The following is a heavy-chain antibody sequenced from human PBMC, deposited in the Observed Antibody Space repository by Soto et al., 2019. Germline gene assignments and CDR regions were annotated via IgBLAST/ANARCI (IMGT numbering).Heavy chain of an antibody. Sequence: GGSLRLSCAASGFTFSPHAMHWVRQGPGKGLEWVAVISYEGSNKYYADSVKGRFTISRDNSKNTLCLQMNSLRAEDTAVYYCARERNTGYDYSYYYGMDVWGQGTTVTVSS. CDR1: GFTFSPHA. CDR3: ARERNTGYDYSYYYGMDV. CDR2: ISYEGSNK. J-gene: IGHJ6*02. D-gene: IGHD5-18*01. V-gene: IGHV3-30-3*01.